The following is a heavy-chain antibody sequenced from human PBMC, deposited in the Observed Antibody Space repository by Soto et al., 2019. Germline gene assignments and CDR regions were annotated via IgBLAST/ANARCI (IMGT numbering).Heavy chain of an antibody. V-gene: IGHV1-69*12. J-gene: IGHJ4*02. Sequence: QVQLVQAGAEVKKPGSSVKVSCKASGGTFSTYAISWVRQAPGQGLEWMGGIIPIYGTANYAQKFQGRLTMTADESTSTVDMELSSLRSDDTAVYYCAREDKPGGYTPPGTSGFDSWGQGTLVTVSP. D-gene: IGHD5-12*01. CDR3: AREDKPGGYTPPGTSGFDS. CDR1: GGTFSTYA. CDR2: IIPIYGTA.